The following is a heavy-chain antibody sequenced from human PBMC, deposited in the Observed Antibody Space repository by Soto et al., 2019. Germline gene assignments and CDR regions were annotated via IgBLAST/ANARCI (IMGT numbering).Heavy chain of an antibody. Sequence: QVQLVESGGGVVQPGRSLRLSCAASGFTFSSYGMQWVRQSPGEGPEWVAIVANDGSNQYYAESVKGRFTISRHNSKTTVFLEMDSRRPEDTAVYYCARSSGGSSWYPPDYWGQGTLVTVSS. CDR1: GFTFSSYG. D-gene: IGHD6-13*01. J-gene: IGHJ4*02. V-gene: IGHV3-30*03. CDR2: VANDGSNQ. CDR3: ARSSGGSSWYPPDY.